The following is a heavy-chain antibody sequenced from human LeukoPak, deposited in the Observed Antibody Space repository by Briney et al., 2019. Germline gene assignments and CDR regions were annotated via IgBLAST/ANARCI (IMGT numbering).Heavy chain of an antibody. D-gene: IGHD1-26*01. CDR3: VRDNRSYNFDY. CDR1: GFTFSRYW. J-gene: IGHJ4*02. Sequence: GGSLRLSCAASGFTFSRYWMHWVRQAPGKGLVWVSCIKSDGGSTSIADSAKGRFTISRDNAKNTVYLQMNSLRAEDTAVYYCVRDNRSYNFDYWGQGTLVTVSS. CDR2: IKSDGGST. V-gene: IGHV3-74*01.